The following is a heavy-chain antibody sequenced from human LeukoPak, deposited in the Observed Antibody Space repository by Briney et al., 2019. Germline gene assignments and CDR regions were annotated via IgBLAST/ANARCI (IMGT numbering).Heavy chain of an antibody. CDR3: ARGLHDILTGYSHDY. J-gene: IGHJ4*02. V-gene: IGHV3-7*01. D-gene: IGHD3-9*01. CDR2: IKQDGSEK. CDR1: GFTCSSYW. Sequence: PGGSLRLSCAASGFTCSSYWMSWVRQAPGKGLEWVANIKQDGSEKYYVDSVKGRFTISRDNAKNSLYLQMNSLRAEDTAVYYCARGLHDILTGYSHDYWGQGTLVTVSS.